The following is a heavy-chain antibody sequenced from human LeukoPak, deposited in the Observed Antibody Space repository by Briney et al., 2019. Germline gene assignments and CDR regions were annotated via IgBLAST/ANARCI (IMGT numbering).Heavy chain of an antibody. CDR1: GFTFSNYA. CDR3: ARGRCSSTSCFGMDV. J-gene: IGHJ6*02. Sequence: GGSLRLSCAVSGFTFSNYAMSWVRQAPGKGLEWVSALSIDGVNTYYADSVKGRFTISRDNSKNSLYLQMNSLRAEDTAVYYCARGRCSSTSCFGMDVWGQGTTVTVSS. D-gene: IGHD2-2*01. V-gene: IGHV3-23*01. CDR2: LSIDGVNT.